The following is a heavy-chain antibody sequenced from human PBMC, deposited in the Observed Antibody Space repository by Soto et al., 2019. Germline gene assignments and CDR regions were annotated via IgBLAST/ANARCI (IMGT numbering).Heavy chain of an antibody. CDR3: AKTEVAATSPLPFDI. Sequence: PSETLSLTWTVSGGSISNYYWSWLRQSPGKAPEWIGYIYHAGNTHYNPSLESRVTISLDMSKNQFSLRLNSVTAADTAVYYCAKTEVAATSPLPFDIWGQGTMVTVS. J-gene: IGHJ3*02. CDR2: IYHAGNT. V-gene: IGHV4-59*03. CDR1: GGSISNYY. D-gene: IGHD2-15*01.